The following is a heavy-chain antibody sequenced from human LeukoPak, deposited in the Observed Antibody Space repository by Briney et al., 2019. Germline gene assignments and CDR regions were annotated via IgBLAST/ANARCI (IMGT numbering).Heavy chain of an antibody. V-gene: IGHV1-69*13. CDR3: ARTRGSHISMAYLDY. CDR2: IIPIFGTA. D-gene: IGHD2/OR15-2a*01. J-gene: IGHJ4*02. CDR1: GGTFSSYA. Sequence: SVKVSCKASGGTFSSYAISWVRQAPGQGLEWMGGIIPIFGTANYAQKFQGRVTITADESTSTAYMELSSLRSEDTAVYYCARTRGSHISMAYLDYWGQGTLVTVSS.